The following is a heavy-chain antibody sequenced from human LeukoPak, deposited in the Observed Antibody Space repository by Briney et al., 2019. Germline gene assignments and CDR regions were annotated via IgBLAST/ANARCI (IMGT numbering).Heavy chain of an antibody. Sequence: PSETLSLTCTVSGGSISSYYWSWIRQPPGKGPEWIGYIYTSGSTNYNPSLKSRVTISVDTSKNQFSLKLSSVTAADTAVYYCARHRRIAAPFGYYYYMDVWGKGTTVTVSS. D-gene: IGHD6-6*01. V-gene: IGHV4-4*09. CDR1: GGSISSYY. CDR3: ARHRRIAAPFGYYYYMDV. CDR2: IYTSGST. J-gene: IGHJ6*03.